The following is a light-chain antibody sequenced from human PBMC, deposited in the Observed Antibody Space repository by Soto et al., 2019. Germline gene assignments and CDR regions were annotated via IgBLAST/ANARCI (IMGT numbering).Light chain of an antibody. J-gene: IGLJ1*01. CDR1: SSDIGSSNL. Sequence: QSVLTXPASVSGSPGQSITISCTGTSSDIGSSNLVSWYQDHPGKAPKLIIYEATQRPSGISYRFSGSKSGNTASLTISGLQAEDEADYYCCSYAGSNTYVFGAGTKVTVL. V-gene: IGLV2-23*01. CDR2: EAT. CDR3: CSYAGSNTYV.